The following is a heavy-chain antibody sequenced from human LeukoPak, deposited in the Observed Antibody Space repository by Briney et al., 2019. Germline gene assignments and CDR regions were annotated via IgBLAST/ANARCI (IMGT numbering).Heavy chain of an antibody. Sequence: SETLSLTCTVSGGSISSGSYYWSCIRQPAGKGLEWIGRIYTSGRTNYNPSLKSRVTISVDTSKNQYSLKLSSVTAADTAVYYCATSGGYYVILTGYYTSYFDSWGQGTLVTVSS. J-gene: IGHJ4*02. V-gene: IGHV4-61*02. CDR1: GGSISSGSYY. D-gene: IGHD3-9*01. CDR3: ATSGGYYVILTGYYTSYFDS. CDR2: IYTSGRT.